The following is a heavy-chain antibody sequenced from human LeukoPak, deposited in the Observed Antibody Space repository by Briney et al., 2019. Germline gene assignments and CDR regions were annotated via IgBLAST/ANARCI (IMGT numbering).Heavy chain of an antibody. CDR1: GYTFTAYD. CDR3: ARLSDTPAYYYSSGYYHIRY. V-gene: IGHV1-8*01. CDR2: MNPDTGNT. Sequence: ASVKVSCKASGYTFTAYDINWVRQGAGQGLEWIGWMNPDTGNTGYAQKFQGRVTMTRDTSKSTAYMDLNSLRSEDTAVYYCARLSDTPAYYYSSGYYHIRYWGQGTLLTVSS. J-gene: IGHJ4*02. D-gene: IGHD3-22*01.